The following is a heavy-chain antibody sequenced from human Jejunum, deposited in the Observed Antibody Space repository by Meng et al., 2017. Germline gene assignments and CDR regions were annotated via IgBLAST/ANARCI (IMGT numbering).Heavy chain of an antibody. CDR2: VYHSGST. D-gene: IGHD1-14*01. V-gene: IGHV4-59*12. CDR1: GGSLSGYH. J-gene: IGHJ3*02. Sequence: SETLSLTCTVSGGSLSGYHWNWIRQPPGKGLEWIGYVYHSGSTKYNPSLKSRVTMSVDTSKHQFFLNMTSVTAADSAVYYCARIYRTWDSFDIWGQGTMVTVSS. CDR3: ARIYRTWDSFDI.